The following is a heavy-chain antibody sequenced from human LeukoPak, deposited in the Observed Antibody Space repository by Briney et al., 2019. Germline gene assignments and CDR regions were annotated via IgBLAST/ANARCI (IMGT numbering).Heavy chain of an antibody. CDR2: IYHSGST. Sequence: PSETLSLTCTVSGYSISSGYYWGWIRQPPGKGLEWIGSIYHSGSTYYNPSLKSRVAISVDTSKNQFSLKLSSVTAADTAVYYCARHAFSGWQPGGWFDPWGQGTLVTVSS. CDR1: GYSISSGYY. CDR3: ARHAFSGWQPGGWFDP. V-gene: IGHV4-38-2*02. D-gene: IGHD6-19*01. J-gene: IGHJ5*02.